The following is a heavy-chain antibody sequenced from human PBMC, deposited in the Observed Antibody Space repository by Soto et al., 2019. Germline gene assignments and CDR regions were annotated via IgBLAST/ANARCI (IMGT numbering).Heavy chain of an antibody. D-gene: IGHD6-19*01. V-gene: IGHV1-18*04. CDR1: RYTFPSCG. CDR2: ISAYNGNT. J-gene: IGHJ6*02. Sequence: ASVKASCKASRYTFPSCGMRWVRQAPVQGLEWMGWISAYNGNTNYAQKLQGRVTMTTDTSTSTAYMELRSLRSDDTAVYYRARDQQKWLVFYYYYYGMDVWGQGTTVTVSS. CDR3: ARDQQKWLVFYYYYYGMDV.